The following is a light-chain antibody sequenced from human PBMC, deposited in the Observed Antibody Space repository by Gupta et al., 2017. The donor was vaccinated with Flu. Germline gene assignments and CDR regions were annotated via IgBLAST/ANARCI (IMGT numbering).Light chain of an antibody. CDR1: ALPKQF. V-gene: IGLV3-25*03. CDR2: KDN. Sequence: SSEVTQPPSVSASPGQTARITCTGDALPKQFTYWYQQKAGQAPVLVIRKDNERPSGIPERFSGSSSGTTATLTISGVQAEDEADYYCQSADSSETYVVFGGGTKLTVL. J-gene: IGLJ2*01. CDR3: QSADSSETYVV.